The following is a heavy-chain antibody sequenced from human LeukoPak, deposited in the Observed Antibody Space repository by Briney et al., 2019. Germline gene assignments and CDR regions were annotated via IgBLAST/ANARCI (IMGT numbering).Heavy chain of an antibody. CDR1: GFTFSSYA. J-gene: IGHJ6*02. CDR2: ISSSSSYI. V-gene: IGHV3-21*01. D-gene: IGHD2-2*01. CDR3: ARGHRYCSSTSCSSYYYYGMDV. Sequence: GGSLRLSCAASGFTFSSYAMNWVRQAPGKGLEWVSSISSSSSYIYYADSVKGRFTISRDNAKNSLYLQMNSLRAEDTAVYYCARGHRYCSSTSCSSYYYYGMDVWGQGTTVTVSS.